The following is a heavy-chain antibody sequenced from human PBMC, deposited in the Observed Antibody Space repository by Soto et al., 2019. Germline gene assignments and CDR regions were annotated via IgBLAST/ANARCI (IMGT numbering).Heavy chain of an antibody. CDR3: ARTVVVVAGTPGWFDP. J-gene: IGHJ5*02. Sequence: QVQLQESGPGLVKPSETLSLTCTVSGGSISSYYWSWIRQPPGKGLEWIGYIYYSGSTNYHPSLKSRVTISVDTSKNQFSLKLSSVTAADTAVYYCARTVVVVAGTPGWFDPWGQGTLVTVSS. CDR1: GGSISSYY. CDR2: IYYSGST. D-gene: IGHD2-15*01. V-gene: IGHV4-59*01.